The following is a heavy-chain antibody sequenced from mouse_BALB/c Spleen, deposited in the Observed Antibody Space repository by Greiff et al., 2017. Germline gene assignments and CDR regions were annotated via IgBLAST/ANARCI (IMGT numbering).Heavy chain of an antibody. CDR1: GFSLTSYG. J-gene: IGHJ4*01. Sequence: VKLVESGPGLVAPSQSLSITCTVSGFSLTSYGVHWVRQPPGKGLEWLGVIWAGGSTNYNSALMSRLSISKDNSKSQVFLKMNSLQTDDTAMYYCARDRDTGAMDYWGQGTSVTVSS. V-gene: IGHV2-9*02. D-gene: IGHD3-1*01. CDR3: ARDRDTGAMDY. CDR2: IWAGGST.